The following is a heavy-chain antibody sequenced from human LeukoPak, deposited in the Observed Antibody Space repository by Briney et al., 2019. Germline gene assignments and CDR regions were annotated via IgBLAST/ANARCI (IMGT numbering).Heavy chain of an antibody. CDR1: GFTFSDSA. Sequence: GGSLRLSCAASGFTFSDSAMDWVRQAPGKGLEWVSLISHSGANTFYADSVKGRFTISRDNAKNSLYLQMNSLRAEDTAVYYCAREGSSGWSNDDAFDIWGQGTMVTVSS. D-gene: IGHD6-19*01. V-gene: IGHV3-21*01. CDR3: AREGSSGWSNDDAFDI. CDR2: ISHSGANT. J-gene: IGHJ3*02.